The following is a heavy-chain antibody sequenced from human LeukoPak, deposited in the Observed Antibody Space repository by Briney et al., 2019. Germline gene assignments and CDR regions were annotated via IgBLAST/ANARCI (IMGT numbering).Heavy chain of an antibody. V-gene: IGHV4-59*12. J-gene: IGHJ6*03. CDR2: IYYSGST. D-gene: IGHD5/OR15-5a*01. CDR3: ARVDGVYGDYYYYMDV. Sequence: PSETLSLTCTVSGDSISSYDWSWVRQPPRKGLELVGYIYYSGSTTYNPYLKSQVPISVDTSKNQFSLTLSSVTAADTAVYYCARVDGVYGDYYYYMDVWGKGTTVTVSS. CDR1: GDSISSYD.